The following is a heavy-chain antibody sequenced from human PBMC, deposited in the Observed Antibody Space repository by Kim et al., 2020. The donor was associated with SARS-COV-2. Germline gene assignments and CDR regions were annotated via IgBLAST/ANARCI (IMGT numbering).Heavy chain of an antibody. D-gene: IGHD2-2*01. CDR1: GGSFSGYY. V-gene: IGHV4-34*01. Sequence: SETLSLTCAVYGGSFSGYYWSWIRQPPGKGLEWIGEINHSGSTNYNPSLKSRVTISVDTSKNQFSLKLSSVTAADTAVYYCARGTPTLPAAMLQGRYANWFDPWGQGTLVTVSS. CDR3: ARGTPTLPAAMLQGRYANWFDP. J-gene: IGHJ5*02. CDR2: INHSGST.